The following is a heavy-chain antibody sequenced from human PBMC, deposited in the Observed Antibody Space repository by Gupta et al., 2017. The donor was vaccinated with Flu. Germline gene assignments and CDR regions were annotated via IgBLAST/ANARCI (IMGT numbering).Heavy chain of an antibody. Sequence: QVQLQQWGAGLLKPSETLSLTCAVYGGSFSGYYWSWIRQPPGKGLEWIGEINHSGSTNYNPSLKSRVTISVDTSKNQFSLKLSSVTAADTAVYYCARGYSSGWPTLDAFDIWGQGTMVTVSS. V-gene: IGHV4-34*01. CDR2: INHSGST. CDR1: GGSFSGYY. J-gene: IGHJ3*02. D-gene: IGHD6-19*01. CDR3: ARGYSSGWPTLDAFDI.